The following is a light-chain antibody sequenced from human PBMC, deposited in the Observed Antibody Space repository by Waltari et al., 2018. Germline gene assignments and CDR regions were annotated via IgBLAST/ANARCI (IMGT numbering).Light chain of an antibody. CDR3: QQYNTDYT. CDR1: QSIMSW. J-gene: IGKJ2*01. CDR2: KAS. V-gene: IGKV1-5*03. Sequence: DVQMTQSPSTLSASVGDTVSITCRASQSIMSWLAWYQQKAGKAPKVLISKASTLESGVPSRFSGSESGTEFTLTISNLQPDDFATYYCQQYNTDYTSGQGTILEIK.